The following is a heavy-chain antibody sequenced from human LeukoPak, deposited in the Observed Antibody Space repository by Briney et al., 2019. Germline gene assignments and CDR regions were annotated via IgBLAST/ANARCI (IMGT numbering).Heavy chain of an antibody. V-gene: IGHV4-4*02. Sequence: PSETRSLTCAVSGGSISSSNWWSWVRQPPGKGLEWIGEIYHSGSTNYNPSLKSRVTISVDKSKNQFSLKLSSVTAADTAVYYCARDSGAAQWLVAGIDFDYWGQGTLVTVSS. J-gene: IGHJ4*02. CDR3: ARDSGAAQWLVAGIDFDY. CDR1: GGSISSSNW. D-gene: IGHD6-19*01. CDR2: IYHSGST.